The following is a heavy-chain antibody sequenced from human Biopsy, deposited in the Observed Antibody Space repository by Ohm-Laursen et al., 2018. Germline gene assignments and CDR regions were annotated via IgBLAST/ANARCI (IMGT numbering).Heavy chain of an antibody. J-gene: IGHJ6*02. D-gene: IGHD5-24*01. Sequence: SLRLSCSASGFTFSTYDMHWVRQAPGKGLQWVTLIRYDGSKKYYADSVKGRFTISRDNSKSTLYLQMNNLRADDTAVYYCGKDLGRAESYGMDVWGQGTTVTVSS. CDR3: GKDLGRAESYGMDV. CDR1: GFTFSTYD. CDR2: IRYDGSKK. V-gene: IGHV3-30*18.